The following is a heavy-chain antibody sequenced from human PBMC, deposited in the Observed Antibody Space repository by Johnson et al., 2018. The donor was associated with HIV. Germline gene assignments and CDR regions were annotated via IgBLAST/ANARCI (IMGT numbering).Heavy chain of an antibody. CDR2: VHWNGGTT. D-gene: IGHD6-13*01. V-gene: IGHV3-20*04. Sequence: VQLVESGGGVVRPGGSLRLSCAASGFIFEEYGMSWVRQLTGTGLEWVSGVHWNGGTTGYAASVQGGLTISRANAKSTLYLQMNSLRAEDTALYYCARGPGYGSSWYVNTDAFDIWGQGTLVTVSS. CDR1: GFIFEEYG. CDR3: ARGPGYGSSWYVNTDAFDI. J-gene: IGHJ3*02.